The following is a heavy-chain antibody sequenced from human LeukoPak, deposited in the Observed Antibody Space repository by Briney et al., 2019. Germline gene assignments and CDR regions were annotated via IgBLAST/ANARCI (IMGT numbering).Heavy chain of an antibody. V-gene: IGHV3-21*01. CDR2: ISSSSSYI. Sequence: GGSLRLSCAASGFTFTSYSMNWVRQAPGKGLGWVSSISSSSSYIYYADSVKGRFTISRDNAKNSLYLQMNSLRAEDTAVYYCARGRDGYNLDYWGQGTLVTVSS. CDR3: ARGRDGYNLDY. CDR1: GFTFTSYS. J-gene: IGHJ4*02. D-gene: IGHD5-24*01.